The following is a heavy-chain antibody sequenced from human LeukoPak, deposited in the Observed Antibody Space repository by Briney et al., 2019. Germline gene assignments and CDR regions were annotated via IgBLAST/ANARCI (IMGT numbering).Heavy chain of an antibody. CDR3: ARDPYGDYVNYQLAGDLFDY. CDR2: ISGSNGNT. Sequence: ASVKVSCKASNYPFTRYGISWVRQAPGQGLEWMGWISGSNGNTNYAQKFQGRVSMTADASTGTAYLELRSLRADDTAVYYCARDPYGDYVNYQLAGDLFDYWGQGTLVTVSS. CDR1: NYPFTRYG. V-gene: IGHV1-18*01. D-gene: IGHD4-17*01. J-gene: IGHJ4*02.